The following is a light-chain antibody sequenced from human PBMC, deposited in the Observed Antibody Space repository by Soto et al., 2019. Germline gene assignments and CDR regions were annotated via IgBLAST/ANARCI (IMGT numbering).Light chain of an antibody. CDR2: GAS. Sequence: EIGLTQSPGTLSLSPGEGATLSCRASQSVSSSYLAWYQQKPGQAPRLLIYGASRRATGIPDRFSGSGSGTDFTLTISRLEPEDVAVYYCQQVCSSPGTFGQGTKVEIK. CDR1: QSVSSSY. J-gene: IGKJ1*01. V-gene: IGKV3-20*01. CDR3: QQVCSSPGT.